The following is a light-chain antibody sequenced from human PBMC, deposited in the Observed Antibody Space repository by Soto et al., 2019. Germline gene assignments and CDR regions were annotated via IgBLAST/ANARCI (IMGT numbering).Light chain of an antibody. Sequence: EIVMTQSPATLSVSPGERATLSCRASQSLYNNLAWYQQKPGQAPRLLIYGASARATGIPARFSGSGSGTEFTLTISSLQSEDFAVYYWQQYNNWPLTFGGGTKVEIK. CDR3: QQYNNWPLT. J-gene: IGKJ4*01. V-gene: IGKV3-15*01. CDR2: GAS. CDR1: QSLYNN.